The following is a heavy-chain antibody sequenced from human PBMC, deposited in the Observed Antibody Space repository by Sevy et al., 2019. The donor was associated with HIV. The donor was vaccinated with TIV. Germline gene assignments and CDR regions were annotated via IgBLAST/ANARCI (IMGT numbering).Heavy chain of an antibody. D-gene: IGHD2-21*01. CDR3: VKEGGGEGGDH. J-gene: IGHJ4*02. CDR2: IQYDGSNK. CDR1: GFSFSSYG. V-gene: IGHV3-30*02. Sequence: GGSLRLSCAASGFSFSSYGMHWVRQAPGKGLEWMSYIQYDGSNKDYADSVKGRFTISRDNSKNTLYPQMNSLRVEDTAVLYCVKEGGGEGGDHWGQGTLVTVSS.